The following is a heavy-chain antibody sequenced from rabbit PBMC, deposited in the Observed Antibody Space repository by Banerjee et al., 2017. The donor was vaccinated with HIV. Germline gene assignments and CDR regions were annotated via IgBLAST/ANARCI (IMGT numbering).Heavy chain of an antibody. J-gene: IGHJ4*01. Sequence: QSLEESGGDLVKPGASLTLTCTASGFSFSSNYWIYWVRQAPGKGLEWIACIDAGGSGSPAYANWAKGRFTISRSTSLNTVDLKLTGLTAADTATYFCVRESMVMGDFNLWGQGTLVTVS. CDR3: VRESMVMGDFNL. V-gene: IGHV1S40*01. CDR2: IDAGGSGSP. D-gene: IGHD2-1*01. CDR1: GFSFSSNYW.